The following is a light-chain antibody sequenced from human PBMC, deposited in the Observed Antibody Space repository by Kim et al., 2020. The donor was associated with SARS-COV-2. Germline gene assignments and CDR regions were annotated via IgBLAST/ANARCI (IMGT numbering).Light chain of an antibody. CDR3: QAWDSSTAWV. CDR2: QNN. CDR1: KLGDKY. V-gene: IGLV3-1*01. J-gene: IGLJ3*02. Sequence: SYELTQPPSVSVSPGQTASITCSGDKLGDKYACWYQQKPGQPPVLVIYQNNKRPSGIPERFSGSNSGNTATLTISGTQALDEADFYCQAWDSSTAWVFGG.